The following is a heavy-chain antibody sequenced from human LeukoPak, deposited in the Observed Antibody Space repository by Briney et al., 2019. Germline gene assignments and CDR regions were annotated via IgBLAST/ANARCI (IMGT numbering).Heavy chain of an antibody. CDR3: ARGGGAGYYYYYMDV. CDR1: GDSISSNNW. D-gene: IGHD3-16*01. Sequence: SGTLSLTCAVSGDSISSNNWWSWVRQSPGKGLEWIGSIYHSGSTYYNPSLKSRVTISVDTSKNQFSLKLSSVTAADTAVYYCARGGGAGYYYYYMDVWGKGTTVTVSS. V-gene: IGHV4-4*02. CDR2: IYHSGST. J-gene: IGHJ6*03.